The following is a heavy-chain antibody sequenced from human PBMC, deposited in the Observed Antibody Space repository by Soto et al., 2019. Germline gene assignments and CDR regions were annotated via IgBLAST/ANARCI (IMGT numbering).Heavy chain of an antibody. CDR2: INHIGST. CDR3: ATLGWRSSGTEEYYYYYGMDV. CDR1: GGSLSGYY. V-gene: IGHV4-34*01. Sequence: QVQLQQWGAGLLKPSETLSLTCAVSGGSLSGYYWSWIRQPPGKRLEWIGEINHIGSTNYNPSLKSRVTILVDTYKNQFSLKLSSVTAADTAVYYCATLGWRSSGTEEYYYYYGMDVWGQGTTVTVSS. D-gene: IGHD3-10*01. J-gene: IGHJ6*02.